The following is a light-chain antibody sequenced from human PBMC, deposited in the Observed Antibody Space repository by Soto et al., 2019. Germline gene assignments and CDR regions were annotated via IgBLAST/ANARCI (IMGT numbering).Light chain of an antibody. Sequence: EIVMPQSPATLSVSPGERATLSCRASQSVSSNLAWYQQKPGQAPRLLIYGASTRATGIPARFSGSGSGTEFNLTISSLQSEDFVVYYCQQYNNWSPWTFGQGTKVESK. J-gene: IGKJ1*01. V-gene: IGKV3-15*01. CDR2: GAS. CDR1: QSVSSN. CDR3: QQYNNWSPWT.